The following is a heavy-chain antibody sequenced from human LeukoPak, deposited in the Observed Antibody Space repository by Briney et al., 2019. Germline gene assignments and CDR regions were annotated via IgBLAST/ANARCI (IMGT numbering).Heavy chain of an antibody. CDR1: GGSISSSSYY. D-gene: IGHD3-22*01. CDR2: IYYSGST. Sequence: SETLSLTCTVSGGSISSSSYYWGWIRQPPGKGLEWIGSIYYSGSTYYNPSLKSRVTISVDTSKNQFSLKLSSVTAADTAVYYCARIYDSPGYYSPDYYYMDVWGKGTTVTISS. CDR3: ARIYDSPGYYSPDYYYMDV. V-gene: IGHV4-39*01. J-gene: IGHJ6*03.